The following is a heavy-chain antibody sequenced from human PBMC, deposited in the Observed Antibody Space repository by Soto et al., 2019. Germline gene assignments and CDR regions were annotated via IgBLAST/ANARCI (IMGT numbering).Heavy chain of an antibody. CDR1: GFTFSNYV. CDR2: ISGSGGST. J-gene: IGHJ4*02. CDR3: AKDQGSSWYEIDY. D-gene: IGHD6-13*01. Sequence: EVQLSESGGGLVQPGGSLRLCCAASGFTFSNYVVTWVRQAPGKGLEWVSTISGSGGSTYYADSVKGRFTISRDNSKYTLYLQMNSLRAEDTAVYYCAKDQGSSWYEIDYWGQGTLVTVSS. V-gene: IGHV3-23*01.